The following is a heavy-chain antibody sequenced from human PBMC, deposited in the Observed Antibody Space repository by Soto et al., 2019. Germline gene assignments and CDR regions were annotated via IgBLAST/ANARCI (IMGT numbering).Heavy chain of an antibody. V-gene: IGHV4-30-2*01. CDR1: GGSISSGGYY. Sequence: SETLSLTCTVSGGSISSGGYYWSWIRQPPGKGLEWIGYIYHSGSTYYNPSLKSRVTISVDRSKNQFSLKLSSVTAADTAVYYCARGNVVAIDYWGQGTLVTVSS. J-gene: IGHJ4*02. D-gene: IGHD2-21*01. CDR2: IYHSGST. CDR3: ARGNVVAIDY.